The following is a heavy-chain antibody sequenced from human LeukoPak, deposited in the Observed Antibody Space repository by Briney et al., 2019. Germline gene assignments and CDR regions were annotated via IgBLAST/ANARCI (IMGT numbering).Heavy chain of an antibody. CDR3: ARVGAVAAYIDY. CDR1: GFTFDDYG. V-gene: IGHV3-74*01. D-gene: IGHD6-19*01. CDR2: INVDESVR. Sequence: GGSLRLSCAASGFTFDDYGMSWVRQAPGKGLVWVSRINVDESVRNYADSVKGRFTISRDNAKKTVYLQMNSLRGEDTAVYYCARVGAVAAYIDYWGPGILVTVSS. J-gene: IGHJ4*02.